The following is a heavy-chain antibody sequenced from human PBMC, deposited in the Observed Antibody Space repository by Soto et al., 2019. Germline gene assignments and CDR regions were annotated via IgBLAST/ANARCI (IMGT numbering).Heavy chain of an antibody. Sequence: PGGSLRLSCAASGFSFSNYGMHWVRQAPGKGLEWVTFISYDGYNTYYPDSVKGRFTISRDNSKNTVYLQMNSLRSEDTAVYYCAKDRLRRGATSAFDYWGQGT. CDR3: AKDRLRRGATSAFDY. CDR1: GFSFSNYG. CDR2: ISYDGYNT. D-gene: IGHD1-26*01. V-gene: IGHV3-30*18. J-gene: IGHJ4*02.